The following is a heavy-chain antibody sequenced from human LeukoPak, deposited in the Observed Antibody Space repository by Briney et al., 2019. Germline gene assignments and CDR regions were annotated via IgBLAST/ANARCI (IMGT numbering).Heavy chain of an antibody. J-gene: IGHJ5*02. D-gene: IGHD3-10*01. CDR3: ARGGGSGSYYKGSSAARFDP. V-gene: IGHV4-59*01. Sequence: PSETLSLTCTVSGGSISSYYWSWIRQPPGKGLEWIGYIYYSGSTNYNPSLKSRVTISVDTSKNQFSLKLSSVTAADTAVYYCARGGGSGSYYKGSSAARFDPWGQGTLVTVSS. CDR1: GGSISSYY. CDR2: IYYSGST.